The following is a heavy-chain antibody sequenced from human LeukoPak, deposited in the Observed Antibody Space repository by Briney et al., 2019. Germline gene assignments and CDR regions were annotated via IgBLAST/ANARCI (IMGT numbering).Heavy chain of an antibody. J-gene: IGHJ4*02. CDR2: ITGNNGNT. V-gene: IGHV1-18*01. CDR1: GYIFSGYG. Sequence: ASVKVSCKTSGYIFSGYGISWVRQAPGQGLEGMGWITGNNGNTNYAPSLQGRVTMPTDTSTNTAYMELTSLRSDDTAVYYCARDQRNSGSYRFEYWGQGTLVTVSS. CDR3: ARDQRNSGSYRFEY. D-gene: IGHD1-26*01.